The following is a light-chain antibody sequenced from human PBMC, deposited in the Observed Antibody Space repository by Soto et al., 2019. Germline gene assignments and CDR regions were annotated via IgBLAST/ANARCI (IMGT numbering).Light chain of an antibody. CDR1: QGIGTD. J-gene: IGKJ4*01. CDR3: LHHYNYPLT. Sequence: DIQMTQSPSSLPASVGDRVTITCRASQGIGTDLGWYQQKPGKAPKRLFFLASTLDTGLPSRFSGSGFGTEFTLTISSLQPEDFATYYCLHHYNYPLTLGGGTKVEIK. CDR2: LAS. V-gene: IGKV1-17*01.